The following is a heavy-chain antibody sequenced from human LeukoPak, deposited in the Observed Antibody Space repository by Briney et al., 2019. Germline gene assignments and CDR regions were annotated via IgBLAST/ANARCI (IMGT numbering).Heavy chain of an antibody. CDR3: AKEGGQWLVLPKNYFDY. CDR2: INSDGSST. CDR1: GFTFSSYW. V-gene: IGHV3-74*01. D-gene: IGHD6-19*01. J-gene: IGHJ4*02. Sequence: GGSLRLSCAASGFTFSSYWMHWVRQAPGKGLVWVSRINSDGSSTSYADSVKGRFTISRDNSKNTLYLQMNSLRAEDTAVYYCAKEGGQWLVLPKNYFDYWGQGTLVTVSS.